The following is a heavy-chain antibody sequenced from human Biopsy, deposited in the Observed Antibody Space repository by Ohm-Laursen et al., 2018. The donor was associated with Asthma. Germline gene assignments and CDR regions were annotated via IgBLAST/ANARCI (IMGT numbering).Heavy chain of an antibody. CDR1: GGTYSSHS. Sequence: ASVKVSCKASGGTYSSHSISWVRQAPGQGLEWMGIINPSGGSTSYAQKFQGRVTMTRDTSTSTVYMELSSLRSEDTAVYYCTREDYSSGWYPSESANWFDPWGQGTLVTVSS. V-gene: IGHV1-46*03. J-gene: IGHJ5*02. CDR3: TREDYSSGWYPSESANWFDP. D-gene: IGHD6-19*01. CDR2: INPSGGST.